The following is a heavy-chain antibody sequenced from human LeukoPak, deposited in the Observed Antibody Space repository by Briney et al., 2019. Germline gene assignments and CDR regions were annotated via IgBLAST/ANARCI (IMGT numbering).Heavy chain of an antibody. J-gene: IGHJ3*02. D-gene: IGHD3-22*01. Sequence: GGSLRLSCVASGVTFSRHGMSWVRQPPGKGLEWVSTISGSGYSTYYADSVRGRFTIPRDNAKNSLYLQMNSLKTEDTALYYCAKVRHGSGYYASDIWGQGTMVTVSS. CDR1: GVTFSRHG. V-gene: IGHV3-23*01. CDR2: ISGSGYST. CDR3: AKVRHGSGYYASDI.